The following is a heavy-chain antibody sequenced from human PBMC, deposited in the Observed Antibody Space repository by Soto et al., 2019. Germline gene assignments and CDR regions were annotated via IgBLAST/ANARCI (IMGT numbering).Heavy chain of an antibody. D-gene: IGHD6-19*01. CDR2: FDPEDGET. V-gene: IGHV1-24*01. Sequence: ASVKVSCKVSGYTLTELSMHWVRQAPGKGLEWMGGFDPEDGETIYAQKFQGRVTMTEDTSTDTAYMELSSLRSEDTAVYYCATGRAVAEQWLGKFDYCGQGTLVTVSS. CDR3: ATGRAVAEQWLGKFDY. J-gene: IGHJ4*02. CDR1: GYTLTELS.